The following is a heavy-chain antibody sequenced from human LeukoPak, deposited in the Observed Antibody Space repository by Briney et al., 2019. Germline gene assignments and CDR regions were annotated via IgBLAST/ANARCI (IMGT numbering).Heavy chain of an antibody. CDR3: ARDRNTAMANDAFDI. V-gene: IGHV4-59*12. CDR2: IHYSGST. Sequence: TSETLSLTCTVSGGSISSYYWSWIRQPPRKGLEWIGYIHYSGSTNYNPSLKSRVTISVDTSKNQFSLKLSSVTAADTAVYYCARDRNTAMANDAFDIWGQGTMVTVSS. J-gene: IGHJ3*02. D-gene: IGHD5-18*01. CDR1: GGSISSYY.